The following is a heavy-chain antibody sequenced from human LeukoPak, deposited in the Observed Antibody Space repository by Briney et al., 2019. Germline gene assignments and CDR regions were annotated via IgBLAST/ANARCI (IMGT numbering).Heavy chain of an antibody. V-gene: IGHV3-30*03. J-gene: IGHJ4*02. CDR1: GFTFSRYS. CDR3: ASDVMWFGDH. CDR2: ISSDGNNK. Sequence: GGSLRLSCAASGFTFSRYSMNWVRQAPGKGLEWVAVISSDGNNKYYADSVKGRFTISRDSSKNTLYLQMNSLRPEDTAVYYCASDVMWFGDHWGQGTLVTVSS. D-gene: IGHD3-10*01.